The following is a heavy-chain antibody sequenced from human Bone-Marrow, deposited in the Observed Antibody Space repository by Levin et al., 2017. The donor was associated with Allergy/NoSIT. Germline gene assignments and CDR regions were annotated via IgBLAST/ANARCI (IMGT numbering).Heavy chain of an antibody. CDR3: ARRSGSHLPTRSWPDP. V-gene: IGHV2-5*02. J-gene: IGHJ5*02. CDR1: GFSLSTSGVG. Sequence: GSGPTLVKPTQTLTLTCTFSGFSLSTSGVGVDWIRQSPGKALEWLALIYWDDDKRYSPSLKTRLTITKDISKNQVVLTMTNMDPLDTATYYCARRSGSHLPTRSWPDPWGQGILVTVSS. CDR2: IYWDDDK. D-gene: IGHD1-26*01.